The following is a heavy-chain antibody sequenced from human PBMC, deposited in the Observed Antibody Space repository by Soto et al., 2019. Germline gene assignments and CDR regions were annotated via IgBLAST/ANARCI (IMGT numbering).Heavy chain of an antibody. Sequence: EVQLVESGGGLVKPGGSLRLSCAASGFTFSSYSMNWVRQAPGKGLEWVSSISGGGGRTYYADSVKGRFTISRDNSKNALYLQLNSLRAEDTAVYYCAKDRRQSAVAGTSDSDYWGQGTLVTVSS. CDR2: ISGGGGRT. CDR3: AKDRRQSAVAGTSDSDY. J-gene: IGHJ4*02. D-gene: IGHD6-19*01. CDR1: GFTFSSYS. V-gene: IGHV3-23*04.